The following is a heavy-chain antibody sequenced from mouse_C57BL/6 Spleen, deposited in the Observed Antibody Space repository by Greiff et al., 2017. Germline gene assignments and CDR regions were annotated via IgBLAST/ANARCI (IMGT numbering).Heavy chain of an antibody. V-gene: IGHV1-52*01. CDR1: GYTFTSYW. CDR3: ARDYYGPFAY. CDR2: IDPSDSEP. J-gene: IGHJ3*01. D-gene: IGHD1-1*01. Sequence: QVQLQQPGAELVRPGSSVKLSCKASGYTFTSYWMHWVKQRPIQGLEWIGNIDPSDSEPHYNQKFKDKATLTVDKSSSTAYMQLSSLTSEDSAVYYSARDYYGPFAYWGQGTLVTVSA.